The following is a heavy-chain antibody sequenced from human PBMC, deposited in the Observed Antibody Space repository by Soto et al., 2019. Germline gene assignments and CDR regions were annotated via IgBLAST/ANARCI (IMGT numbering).Heavy chain of an antibody. D-gene: IGHD5-12*01. CDR3: AKLGFHSGYDNNYYYGMDV. CDR2: ISYDGSNK. J-gene: IGHJ6*02. V-gene: IGHV3-30*18. Sequence: QVQLVESGGGVVQPGRSPRLSCAASGFTFSSYGMHWVRQAPGKGLEWVAVISYDGSNKYYADSVKGRFTISRDNSKNTLYLQMNSLRAEDTAVYYCAKLGFHSGYDNNYYYGMDVWGQGTTVTVSS. CDR1: GFTFSSYG.